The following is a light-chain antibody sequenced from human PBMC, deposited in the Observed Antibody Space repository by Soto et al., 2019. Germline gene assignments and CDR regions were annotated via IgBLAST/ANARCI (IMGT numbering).Light chain of an antibody. CDR3: HQYYSLPLT. CDR1: QSLLYSPANKNY. J-gene: IGKJ4*01. Sequence: DVVVTQSPVSLAVSLGERATINCKSSQSLLYSPANKNYLAWYQQKQGQPPKLLIYCASTRASGVPARFNGSGSGTDFPLTITRLQADDVALYFCHQYYSLPLTFGGGTKVET. V-gene: IGKV4-1*01. CDR2: CAS.